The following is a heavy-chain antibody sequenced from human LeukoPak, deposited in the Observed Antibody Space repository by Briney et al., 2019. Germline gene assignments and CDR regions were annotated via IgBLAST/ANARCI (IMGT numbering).Heavy chain of an antibody. J-gene: IGHJ3*02. Sequence: PGGSLRLSCAASGFTFSSYGMEWVRQAPGKGLEWVAVVSYDGSNKYYADSVRGRFTISRDNSKNTLNLQMNSLRPEDTAVYYCASAPSGAAFDIWGQGTMVTVSP. CDR3: ASAPSGAAFDI. D-gene: IGHD3-10*01. CDR2: VSYDGSNK. CDR1: GFTFSSYG. V-gene: IGHV3-30*03.